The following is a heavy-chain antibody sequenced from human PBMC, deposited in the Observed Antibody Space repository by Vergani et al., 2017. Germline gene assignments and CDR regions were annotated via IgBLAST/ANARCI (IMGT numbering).Heavy chain of an antibody. CDR3: ARGRGYSGYDTPYYFDY. CDR1: GGTFSSYA. Sequence: QVQLVQSGAEVKKPGSSVKVSCKASGGTFSSYAISWVRQAPGQGLEWMGGILPIFGTANYAQKFQGRVTITADESTSTAYMELSSLRSEDTAVYYCARGRGYSGYDTPYYFDYWGQGTLVTVSS. J-gene: IGHJ4*02. CDR2: ILPIFGTA. D-gene: IGHD5-12*01. V-gene: IGHV1-69*01.